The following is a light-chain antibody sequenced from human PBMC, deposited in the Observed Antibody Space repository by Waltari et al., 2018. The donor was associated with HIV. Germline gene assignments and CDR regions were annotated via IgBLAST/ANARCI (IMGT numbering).Light chain of an antibody. CDR1: SSDVGGYNY. V-gene: IGLV2-11*01. J-gene: IGLJ2*01. CDR3: CSYAGIYTFL. Sequence: QSALTQPRSVSGSPGQSVTISCTGTSSDVGGYNYVSWYQQHPGKAPKLMIYDVTKRPAGVPDRCSGSKSGNTASLTISGLQAEDEADYYCCSYAGIYTFLFGGGTKLTVL. CDR2: DVT.